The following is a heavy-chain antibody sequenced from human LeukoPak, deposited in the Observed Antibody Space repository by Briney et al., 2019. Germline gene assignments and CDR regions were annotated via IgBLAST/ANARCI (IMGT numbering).Heavy chain of an antibody. Sequence: GGSLRLSCAASGFTFSSYGMHWVRQAPGKGLEWVAVIWYDGSNKYYADSVKGRFTISRDSSKNTLYLQMNSLRAEDTAVYYCARDVDYYGSGSYRNWFDPWGQGTLVTVSS. D-gene: IGHD3-10*01. V-gene: IGHV3-33*01. CDR1: GFTFSSYG. J-gene: IGHJ5*02. CDR2: IWYDGSNK. CDR3: ARDVDYYGSGSYRNWFDP.